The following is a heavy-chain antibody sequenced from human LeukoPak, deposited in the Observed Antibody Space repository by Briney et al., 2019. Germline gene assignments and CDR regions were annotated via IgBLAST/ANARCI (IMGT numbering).Heavy chain of an antibody. J-gene: IGHJ4*02. CDR1: GSTFSSYE. CDR2: ISSSGSTI. D-gene: IGHD3-10*01. V-gene: IGHV3-48*03. Sequence: QPGGSLRLSCAASGSTFSSYEMNWVRQAPGKGLEWVSYISSSGSTIYYADSVKGRFTISRDNAKSSLYLQMNSLRAEDTAVYYCARDYYGSGIDYWGQGTLVTVSS. CDR3: ARDYYGSGIDY.